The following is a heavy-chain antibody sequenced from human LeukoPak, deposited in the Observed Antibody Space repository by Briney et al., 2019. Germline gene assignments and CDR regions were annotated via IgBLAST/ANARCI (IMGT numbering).Heavy chain of an antibody. CDR1: GFTFSSYG. CDR2: ISGSGGST. Sequence: PGRSLRLSCAASGFTFSSYGMHWVRQAPGKGLEWVSAISGSGGSTYYADSVKGRFTISRDNSKNTLYLQMNSLRAEDTAVYYCAKPGIAAAGTNAFDIWGQGTMVTVSS. CDR3: AKPGIAAAGTNAFDI. D-gene: IGHD6-13*01. V-gene: IGHV3-23*01. J-gene: IGHJ3*02.